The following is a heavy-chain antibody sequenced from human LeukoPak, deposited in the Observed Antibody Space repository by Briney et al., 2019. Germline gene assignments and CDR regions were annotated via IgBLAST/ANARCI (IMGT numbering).Heavy chain of an antibody. J-gene: IGHJ6*02. V-gene: IGHV4-31*03. CDR2: IDYSGST. Sequence: SETVSLTCTVSGGSISSSSYYWDWIRQHAGKGLEWIGYIDYSGSTYYNPSLKSRVTISVDTSKNQFSLKLSSVTAADTAVYYCARDIYYYGSGSYLYYGMDVWGQGTTVTVSS. D-gene: IGHD3-10*01. CDR3: ARDIYYYGSGSYLYYGMDV. CDR1: GGSISSSSYY.